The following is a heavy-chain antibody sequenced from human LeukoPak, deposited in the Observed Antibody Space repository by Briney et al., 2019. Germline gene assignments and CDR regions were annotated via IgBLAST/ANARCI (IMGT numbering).Heavy chain of an antibody. J-gene: IGHJ5*02. CDR2: IYHSGGT. CDR1: GGSIYGSGWH. Sequence: PSQTLSLTCSVSGGSIYGSGWHWSWLRQPPGKGLDWIGYIYHSGGTYISPPLTSRVSISVDRFNNQFFLYLNYATDADTAVYYCARGRLIYCSGGSCYSEAPGWFDPWGQGTLVTVSS. CDR3: ARGRLIYCSGGSCYSEAPGWFDP. V-gene: IGHV4-30-2*01. D-gene: IGHD2-15*01.